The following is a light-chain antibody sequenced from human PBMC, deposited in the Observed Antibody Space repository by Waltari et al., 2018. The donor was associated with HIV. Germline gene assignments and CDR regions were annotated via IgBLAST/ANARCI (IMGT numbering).Light chain of an antibody. CDR1: SSDVGSYNL. J-gene: IGLJ1*01. Sequence: QSALTQPASVSGSPGQSITISCTGTSSDVGSYNLVSWYQQHPGKAPKIMIYEVSKRPSGVSNRFAGSKSGNTASLTSSGLQAEDEADYYGCSYAGSSTYVFGTVTKVTVL. CDR3: CSYAGSSTYV. V-gene: IGLV2-23*02. CDR2: EVS.